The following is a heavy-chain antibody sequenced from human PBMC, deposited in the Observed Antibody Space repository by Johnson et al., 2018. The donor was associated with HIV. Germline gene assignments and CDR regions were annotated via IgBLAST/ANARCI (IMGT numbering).Heavy chain of an antibody. CDR3: AGGPYCSSSGCYGSGTYSSAFDI. CDR2: INWNGGST. D-gene: IGHD2-2*01. Sequence: MLLVESGGGVVRPGGSLRLSCAASGFTFDDYGMSWVRQAPGKGLEWVSGINWNGGSTGYADSVKGRFTISRDNAKNSLYLQMNSLRAEDTALYYCAGGPYCSSSGCYGSGTYSSAFDIWGQGTMVTVSS. V-gene: IGHV3-20*04. CDR1: GFTFDDYG. J-gene: IGHJ3*02.